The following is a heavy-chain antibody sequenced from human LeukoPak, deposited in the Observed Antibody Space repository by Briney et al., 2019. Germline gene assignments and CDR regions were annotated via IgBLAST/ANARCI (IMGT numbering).Heavy chain of an antibody. CDR3: TATGLSSTSGLDY. J-gene: IGHJ4*02. CDR2: IKAKTNGGTT. Sequence: GGSLRLSCEASGFTFNNAWMSWVRQAPGKGLEWVGRIKAKTNGGTTDYAAPVKGRFTISRDDSKYTVYLQMNSLKIEDTAVYYCTATGLSSTSGLDYWGQGTLVTVSS. V-gene: IGHV3-15*01. CDR1: GFTFNNAW. D-gene: IGHD6-6*01.